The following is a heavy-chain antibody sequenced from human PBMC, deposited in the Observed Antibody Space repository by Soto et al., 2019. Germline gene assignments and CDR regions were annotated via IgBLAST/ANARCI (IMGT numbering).Heavy chain of an antibody. D-gene: IGHD6-13*01. CDR1: GYTFTSYG. V-gene: IGHV1-18*01. Sequence: QVQLVQSGAEVKKPGASVKVSCKASGYTFTSYGISWVRQAPGQGLEWMGWISAYNGNTNYAQKLQGRVTRTTDTSTSTAYRELRSLRSDDTAVYYCARDAIAADEGWYFDLWGRGTLVTVSS. CDR3: ARDAIAADEGWYFDL. CDR2: ISAYNGNT. J-gene: IGHJ2*01.